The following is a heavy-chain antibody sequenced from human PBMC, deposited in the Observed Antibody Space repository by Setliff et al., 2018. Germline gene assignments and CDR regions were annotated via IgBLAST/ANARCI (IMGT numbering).Heavy chain of an antibody. D-gene: IGHD5-12*01. CDR3: AGGPTSSVYETLDY. Sequence: GASVKVSCKASGHTFTDYYISWVRQAPGQGLEWMGWINPNSGGTNYAQKFQGRVTMTRDTSITTAYMELSRLRFDDTAVFFCAGGPTSSVYETLDYWGQGTLVTVSS. CDR2: INPNSGGT. J-gene: IGHJ4*02. V-gene: IGHV1-2*02. CDR1: GHTFTDYY.